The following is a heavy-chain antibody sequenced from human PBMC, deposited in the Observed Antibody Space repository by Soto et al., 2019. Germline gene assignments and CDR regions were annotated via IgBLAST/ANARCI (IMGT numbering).Heavy chain of an antibody. CDR3: ARMGDVPYYYYGMDV. Sequence: QVQLVQSGAEVKKPGASVKVSCKASGYTFSTYGISWVRQAPGQGLEWMGWINGYNGNTNYAPKLQGRITMTTATTXXDAYMGLRGLRSDDTAVYYCARMGDVPYYYYGMDVWGQGTTVTVSS. V-gene: IGHV1-18*01. J-gene: IGHJ6*02. CDR1: GYTFSTYG. CDR2: INGYNGNT. D-gene: IGHD3-16*01.